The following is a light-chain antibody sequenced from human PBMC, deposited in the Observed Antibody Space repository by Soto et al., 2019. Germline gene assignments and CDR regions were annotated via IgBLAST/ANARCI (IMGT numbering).Light chain of an antibody. V-gene: IGKV3-15*01. Sequence: EIVMTQSPATLSVSPGERATLSCRASQSVSNNLAWYQQKPGQTPRLLIYGASTRATGIPVRFSGSGSGTEFTLTISSLQPDDFATYYCQQYTNYPWTFGQGTKVEIK. CDR1: QSVSNN. CDR3: QQYTNYPWT. CDR2: GAS. J-gene: IGKJ1*01.